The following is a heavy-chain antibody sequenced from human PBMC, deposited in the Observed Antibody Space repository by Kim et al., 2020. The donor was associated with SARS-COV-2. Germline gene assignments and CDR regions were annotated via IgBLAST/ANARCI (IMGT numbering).Heavy chain of an antibody. Sequence: ASVKVSCKASGYTFTSYAMNWVRQAPGQGLEWMGWINTNTGNPTYAQGFTGRFFFSLDTSVSTAYLQISSLKAEDTAVYYCARTWGYSEPVAQADYYYYGMDVWGQGSTVTVSS. D-gene: IGHD4-4*01. V-gene: IGHV7-4-1*02. CDR2: INTNTGNP. J-gene: IGHJ6*02. CDR3: ARTWGYSEPVAQADYYYYGMDV. CDR1: GYTFTSYA.